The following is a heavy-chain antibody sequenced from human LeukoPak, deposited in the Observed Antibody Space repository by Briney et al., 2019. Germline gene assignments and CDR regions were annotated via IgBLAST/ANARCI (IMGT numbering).Heavy chain of an antibody. J-gene: IGHJ4*02. Sequence: GGSLRLSCAASGFTFSSYWMSWVRQLPGKGLEWVANINQDGTEKYYVDSVKGRFTISRDNAKNSLDLQMNSLRVEDTGIYYCVKVAKYYYGSETYYFFEHWGQGTPVTASS. CDR1: GFTFSSYW. D-gene: IGHD3-10*01. V-gene: IGHV3-7*01. CDR2: INQDGTEK. CDR3: VKVAKYYYGSETYYFFEH.